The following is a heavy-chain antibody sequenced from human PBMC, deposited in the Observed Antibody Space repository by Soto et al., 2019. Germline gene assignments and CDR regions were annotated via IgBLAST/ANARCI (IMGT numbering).Heavy chain of an antibody. CDR1: GYTFTSYG. J-gene: IGHJ1*01. D-gene: IGHD4-17*01. Sequence: QVQLVQSGPDLKRPGASMKVSCKASGYTFTSYGISWVRQAPGQGLEWMAWISPLKGRTQYSQKAQGRVTLSTDTSSITAYMEMTTLRVDDTAVYYCAMVYGARPEYFKHWGQGTLVTVS. CDR2: ISPLKGRT. CDR3: AMVYGARPEYFKH. V-gene: IGHV1-18*04.